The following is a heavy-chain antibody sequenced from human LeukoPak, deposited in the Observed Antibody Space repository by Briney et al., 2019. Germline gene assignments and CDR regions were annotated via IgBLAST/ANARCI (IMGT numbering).Heavy chain of an antibody. CDR2: IHFSGST. J-gene: IGHJ4*02. V-gene: IGHV4-59*01. D-gene: IGHD1-26*01. CDR1: DASISGYY. CDR3: AGDLGGIYFDY. Sequence: PPETLSLTCTVSDASISGYYWSWIRQPPGKGLEWIGSIHFSGSTNSNPSLRSRVTISVDTSKNQLSLTLSSVTAADTAVYYCAGDLGGIYFDYWGQGTLVTVSS.